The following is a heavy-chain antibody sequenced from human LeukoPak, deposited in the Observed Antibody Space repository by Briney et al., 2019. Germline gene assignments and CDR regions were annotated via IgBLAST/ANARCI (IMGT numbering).Heavy chain of an antibody. CDR1: GYTFTSYD. Sequence: ASVKVSCKASGYTFTSYDIKWVRQATGQGLEWMGWMNPNSGNTGYAQKLQGRVTMTRNTSISTAYMELSSLRSEDTAVYYCAITSRILHLHPDYWGQGTLVTVSS. CDR2: MNPNSGNT. V-gene: IGHV1-8*01. J-gene: IGHJ4*02. CDR3: AITSRILHLHPDY. D-gene: IGHD2-15*01.